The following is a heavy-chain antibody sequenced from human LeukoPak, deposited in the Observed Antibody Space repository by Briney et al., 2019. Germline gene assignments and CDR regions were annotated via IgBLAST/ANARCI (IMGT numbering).Heavy chain of an antibody. J-gene: IGHJ4*02. CDR3: ARAETGERWYSSSWYFYH. V-gene: IGHV4-59*08. Sequence: SETLSLTCTVSGGSISNYYWSWIRQPPGKGLEWIGYIYYSGSTNYNPSLKSRVTISVDTSKNQFSLKLSSVTAADTAVYYCARAETGERWYSSSWYFYHWGQGTLVTVSS. CDR2: IYYSGST. CDR1: GGSISNYY. D-gene: IGHD6-13*01.